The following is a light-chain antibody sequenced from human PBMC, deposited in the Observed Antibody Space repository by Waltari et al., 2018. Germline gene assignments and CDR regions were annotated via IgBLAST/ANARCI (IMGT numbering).Light chain of an antibody. CDR3: QHYLRLPAT. CDR2: GAS. Sequence: EIVLTQSPGTLSLSPGERATLSCRASQSVSRALAWYQQKPGQAPRLLIYGASNRATGIPDRFSGSGSGTDCSLTISSLEPEDFAVYYCQHYLRLPATFGQGTKVEIK. V-gene: IGKV3-20*01. J-gene: IGKJ1*01. CDR1: QSVSRA.